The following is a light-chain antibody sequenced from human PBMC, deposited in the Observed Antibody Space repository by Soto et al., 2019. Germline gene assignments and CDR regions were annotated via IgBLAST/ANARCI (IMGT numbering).Light chain of an antibody. CDR2: SNN. V-gene: IGLV1-44*01. Sequence: QSVLTQAPSASGTPGQRVTISCSGSSSNIETNSVNWYQQFPGMAPKLLIYSNNQRLSAVADGLAGSKSGTSASLATSGLQSDDEAYYCCATGDDNRNGQVFGGGTKVTVL. J-gene: IGLJ3*02. CDR3: ATGDDNRNGQV. CDR1: SSNIETNS.